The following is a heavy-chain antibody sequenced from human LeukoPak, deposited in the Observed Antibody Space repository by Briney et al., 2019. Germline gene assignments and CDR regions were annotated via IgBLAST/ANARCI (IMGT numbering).Heavy chain of an antibody. CDR1: GGSISSYY. D-gene: IGHD6-19*01. CDR3: ARDNYPAVAGEYYFDY. J-gene: IGHJ4*02. CDR2: IYTSGST. Sequence: SETLSLTCTVSGGSISSYYRSWIRQPAGKGLEWIGRIYTSGSTNYNPPLKSRVTMSVDTSKNQFSLKLSSVTAADTGVYYCARDNYPAVAGEYYFDYWGQGTLVTVSS. V-gene: IGHV4-4*07.